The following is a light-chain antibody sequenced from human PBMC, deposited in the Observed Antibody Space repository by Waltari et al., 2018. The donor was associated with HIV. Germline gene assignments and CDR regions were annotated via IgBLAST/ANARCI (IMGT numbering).Light chain of an antibody. CDR1: SSDVGAYKY. CDR2: EVR. Sequence: QSALTQPASVSGSLGQSITISCPGSSSDVGAYKYVSWYQQHPGNAPKLIIYEVRDRPSGVSNRFSGSKSGNTASLTISGLRAEDEATYYCSSYTVTSTLIFGGGTDLTV. J-gene: IGLJ2*01. CDR3: SSYTVTSTLI. V-gene: IGLV2-14*01.